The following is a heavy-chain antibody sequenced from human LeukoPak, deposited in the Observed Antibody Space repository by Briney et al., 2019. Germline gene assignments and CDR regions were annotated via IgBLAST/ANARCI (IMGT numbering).Heavy chain of an antibody. CDR2: ISSSRSYI. V-gene: IGHV3-21*01. J-gene: IGHJ4*02. CDR3: TGVWSPPYTSSWHYYFDY. CDR1: GFTFSDYT. D-gene: IGHD6-13*01. Sequence: GGSLRLSCTASGFTFSDYTMNWVLQAPGKGLEWVSSISSSRSYIYSADSVKGRFNISRDNDKHSLYPQINSLRVEDPPVYYCTGVWSPPYTSSWHYYFDYWGQGTLVTVSS.